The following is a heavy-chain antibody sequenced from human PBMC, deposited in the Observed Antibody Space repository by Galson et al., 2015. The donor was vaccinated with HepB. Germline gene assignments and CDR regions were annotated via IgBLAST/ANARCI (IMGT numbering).Heavy chain of an antibody. D-gene: IGHD4-17*01. CDR3: ARPKWATVIAFDI. CDR2: IGGSGITT. V-gene: IGHV3-23*01. Sequence: SLRLSCAASGFIFSSSAMSWVRQAPGKGLEWVSGIGGSGITTYYADSVKGRFTISRDNSKNTLYLQMNSLRAEDTAVYYCARPKWATVIAFDIWGQGTLVTVSS. CDR1: GFIFSSSA. J-gene: IGHJ4*02.